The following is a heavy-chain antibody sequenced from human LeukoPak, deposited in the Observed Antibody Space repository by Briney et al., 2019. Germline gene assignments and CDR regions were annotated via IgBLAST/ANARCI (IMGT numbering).Heavy chain of an antibody. D-gene: IGHD3-16*02. J-gene: IGHJ4*02. CDR1: GFTFSSYW. CDR2: IKQDGSEK. Sequence: PGGSLRLSCAASGFTFSSYWMSWVRQAPGKGLEWVANIKQDGSEKYYVDSVKGRFTISRDNAKNSLYLQMNSLRAEDTAVYYCARGRAFYVWGSYRPYYFDYWGQGTLVTVSS. CDR3: ARGRAFYVWGSYRPYYFDY. V-gene: IGHV3-7*01.